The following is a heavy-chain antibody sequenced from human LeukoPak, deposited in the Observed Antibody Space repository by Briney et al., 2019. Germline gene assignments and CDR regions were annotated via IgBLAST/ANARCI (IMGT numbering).Heavy chain of an antibody. CDR3: AREKGTLGRDGYNSLDY. CDR2: IWYDGSNK. Sequence: GGSLRLSCAASGFTFSSYGMHWVRQAPGKGLEWVAVIWYDGSNKYNADSVKGRFTISRDNSKNTLYLQMNSLRAEDTAVYYCAREKGTLGRDGYNSLDYWGQGTLVTVSS. V-gene: IGHV3-33*01. CDR1: GFTFSSYG. D-gene: IGHD5-24*01. J-gene: IGHJ4*02.